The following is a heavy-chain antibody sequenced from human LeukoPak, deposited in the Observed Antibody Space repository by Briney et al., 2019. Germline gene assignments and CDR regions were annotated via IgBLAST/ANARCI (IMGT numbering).Heavy chain of an antibody. V-gene: IGHV4-34*01. CDR3: ARRRSITIFGVVGYYFDY. J-gene: IGHJ4*02. CDR2: INHSGST. CDR1: GGSFSGYY. D-gene: IGHD3-3*01. Sequence: SETLSLTCAVYGGSFSGYYWSWIRQPPGKGLEWIGEINHSGSTNYNPSLKSRVTISVDTSKNQFSLKLSSVTAADTAVYYCARRRSITIFGVVGYYFDYWGQGTLVAVSS.